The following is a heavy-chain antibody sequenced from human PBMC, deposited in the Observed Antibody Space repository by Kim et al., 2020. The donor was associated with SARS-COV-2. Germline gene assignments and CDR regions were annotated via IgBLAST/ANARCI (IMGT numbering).Heavy chain of an antibody. V-gene: IGHV1-46*01. J-gene: IGHJ6*02. Sequence: ASVKVSCKASGSTFSSYYLHWVRQAPGQGLQWMGRINPSGGSINYAQKFQGRVTMTRDTATRTVYMEVSSLRSEDTAVYYCARGKLYSGSTGSEMDVWGQGTTVTVSS. CDR2: INPSGGSI. CDR3: ARGKLYSGSTGSEMDV. CDR1: GSTFSSYY. D-gene: IGHD1-26*01.